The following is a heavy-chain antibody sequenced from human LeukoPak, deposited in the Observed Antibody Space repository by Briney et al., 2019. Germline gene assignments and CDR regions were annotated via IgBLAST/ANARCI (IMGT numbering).Heavy chain of an antibody. CDR1: GFTVSSNY. D-gene: IGHD3-3*01. CDR2: IYSGGST. Sequence: GGSLRLSCAASGFTVSSNYMSWVRQAPGKGLEWVSVIYSGGSTYYADSVKGRFTISRDNSKNTLYLQMNSLRAADTAVYYCARGLGRFLEWYFDYWGQGTLVTVSS. J-gene: IGHJ4*02. V-gene: IGHV3-53*01. CDR3: ARGLGRFLEWYFDY.